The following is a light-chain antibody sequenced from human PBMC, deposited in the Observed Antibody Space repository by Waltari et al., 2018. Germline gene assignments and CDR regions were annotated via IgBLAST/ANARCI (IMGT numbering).Light chain of an antibody. CDR2: DAS. V-gene: IGKV1-33*01. Sequence: DIQMTQSPSSLSASVGDRVTITCQASQDISNYLNWYQQKPGKAPKSLIYDASNLETGVPSRFIGSGSGTDFTFTISSLQPEDIATYYCQQYDNLSLTFGGGTKVEIK. CDR3: QQYDNLSLT. CDR1: QDISNY. J-gene: IGKJ4*01.